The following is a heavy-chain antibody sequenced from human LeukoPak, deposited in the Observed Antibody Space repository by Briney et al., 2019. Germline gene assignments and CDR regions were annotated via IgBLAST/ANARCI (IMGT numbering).Heavy chain of an antibody. J-gene: IGHJ4*02. V-gene: IGHV4-39*01. Sequence: SETLSLTCTVSGGSISSSSYYWGWIRQPPGKGLEWIGSIYYSGSTYYNPSLKSRVTISVDTSKNQFSLKLSSVTAADTAVYYCAEGYGGQDYWGQGTLVTVSS. CDR1: GGSISSSSYY. CDR2: IYYSGST. D-gene: IGHD4-23*01. CDR3: AEGYGGQDY.